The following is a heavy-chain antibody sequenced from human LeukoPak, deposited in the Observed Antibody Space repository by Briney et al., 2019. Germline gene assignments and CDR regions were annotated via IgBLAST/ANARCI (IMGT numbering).Heavy chain of an antibody. V-gene: IGHV1-8*01. CDR3: ARVKGIAVALTLAY. J-gene: IGHJ4*02. CDR1: GYTFTSYD. D-gene: IGHD6-19*01. Sequence: ASVKVSCKASGYTFTSYDINWVRQATGQGLEWMGWMNHNSGNTGYAQKFQGRVTMTRNTSISTAYMELSSLRSEDTAVYYCARVKGIAVALTLAYWSQGTLVTVSS. CDR2: MNHNSGNT.